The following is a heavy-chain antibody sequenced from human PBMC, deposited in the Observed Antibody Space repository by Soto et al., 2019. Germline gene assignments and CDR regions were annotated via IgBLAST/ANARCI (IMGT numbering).Heavy chain of an antibody. CDR1: GGSISSGGYS. CDR3: AGSGYYHNSGMDV. CDR2: IYHSGST. Sequence: SETLSLTCAVSGGSISSGGYSWSWIRQPPGKGLEWIGYIYHSGSTYYNPSLKSRVTISVDRSKNQFSLKLSSVTAADTAVYYGAGSGYYHNSGMDVWGQGTTVTVAS. D-gene: IGHD3-22*01. J-gene: IGHJ6*02. V-gene: IGHV4-30-2*01.